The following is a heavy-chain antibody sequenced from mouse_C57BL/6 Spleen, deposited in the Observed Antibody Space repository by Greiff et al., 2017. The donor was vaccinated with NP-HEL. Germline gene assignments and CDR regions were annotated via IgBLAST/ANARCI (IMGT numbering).Heavy chain of an antibody. CDR2: INPSTGGT. J-gene: IGHJ1*03. D-gene: IGHD1-1*01. V-gene: IGHV1-42*01. CDR1: GYSFTGYY. CDR3: ARESSTVADWYFDV. Sequence: EVQLQQSGPELVKPGASVKISCKASGYSFTGYYMNWVKQSPEKSLEWIGEINPSTGGTTYNQKFKAKATLTVDKSSSTAYMQLKSLTSEDSAVYYCARESSTVADWYFDVWGTGTTVTVSS.